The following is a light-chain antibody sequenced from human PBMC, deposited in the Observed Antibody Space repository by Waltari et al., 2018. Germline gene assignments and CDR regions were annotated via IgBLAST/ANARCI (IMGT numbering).Light chain of an antibody. CDR1: SSNIRAGYD. J-gene: IGLJ2*01. CDR2: GNN. Sequence: QSVLTQPPSVSGAPGQRITISCTGTSSNIRAGYDVHWYLQLPGTAPKLLILGNNNRPSGVPYRFSASKSDTSASLAITGLQAEDEADYYCQSYDSSLSGVIFGGGTKLTVL. CDR3: QSYDSSLSGVI. V-gene: IGLV1-40*01.